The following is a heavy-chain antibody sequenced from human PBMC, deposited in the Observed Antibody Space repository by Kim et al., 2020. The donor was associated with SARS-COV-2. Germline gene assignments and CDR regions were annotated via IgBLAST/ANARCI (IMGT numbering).Heavy chain of an antibody. CDR2: IWYDGSNK. Sequence: GGSLRLSCAASGFTFSSYGMHWVRQAPGKGLEWVAVIWYDGSNKYYADSVKGRFTISRDNSKNTLYLQMNSLRAEDTAVYYCARERMEYYDILTGYYTSYYYYGMDVWGQGTTVTVSS. J-gene: IGHJ6*02. V-gene: IGHV3-33*01. CDR3: ARERMEYYDILTGYYTSYYYYGMDV. D-gene: IGHD3-9*01. CDR1: GFTFSSYG.